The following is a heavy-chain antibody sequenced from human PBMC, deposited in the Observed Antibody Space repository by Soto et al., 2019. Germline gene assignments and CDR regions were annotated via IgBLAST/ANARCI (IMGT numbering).Heavy chain of an antibody. CDR1: GFTFSSYS. J-gene: IGHJ6*02. V-gene: IGHV3-21*01. Sequence: GGSLRLSCAASGFTFSSYSMNWVRQAPGKGLEWVSSISSSSSYIYYADSVKGRFTISRDNAKNSLYLQMNSLRAEDTAVYYCARAPEPIIIVGATDYGMDVWGQGTTVTVSS. CDR3: ARAPEPIIIVGATDYGMDV. D-gene: IGHD1-26*01. CDR2: ISSSSSYI.